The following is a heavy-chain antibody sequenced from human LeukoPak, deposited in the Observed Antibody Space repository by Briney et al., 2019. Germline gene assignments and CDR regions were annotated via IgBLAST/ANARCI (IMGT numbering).Heavy chain of an antibody. CDR2: ISGSCGST. CDR1: GFTFSSYA. D-gene: IGHD6-13*01. CDR3: AKRAVAGAYFDY. V-gene: IGHV3-23*01. Sequence: GGSLRLSCAASGFTFSSYAMSWVRQAPGKGVEWVSAISGSCGSTYYADSVKGRFTISRDNSKNTLYLQMNSQRAEDTAVYYCAKRAVAGAYFDYWGQGTLVTVSS. J-gene: IGHJ4*02.